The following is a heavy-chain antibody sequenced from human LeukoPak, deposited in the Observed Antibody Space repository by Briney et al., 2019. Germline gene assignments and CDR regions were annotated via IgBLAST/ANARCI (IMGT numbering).Heavy chain of an antibody. V-gene: IGHV1-8*01. CDR1: GYTFSSYD. D-gene: IGHD3-9*01. Sequence: ASVKVSCKAFGYTFSSYDINWVRQATGQGLEWMGWINVPSGKTGYAQKFQGRVTMTRDTSTSTVYMELSSLRSEDTAVYYCARDSAKGSSIRYFDWFGEKETWGQGTLVTVSS. CDR3: ARDSAKGSSIRYFDWFGEKET. J-gene: IGHJ5*02. CDR2: INVPSGKT.